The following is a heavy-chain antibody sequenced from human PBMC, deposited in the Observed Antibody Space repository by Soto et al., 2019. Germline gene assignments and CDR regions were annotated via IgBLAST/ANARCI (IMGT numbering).Heavy chain of an antibody. CDR3: ARVRYYGSGSFHWYYYGMDG. CDR2: IWYDGSNK. CDR1: GCTFSSYG. J-gene: IGHJ6*02. V-gene: IGHV3-33*01. Sequence: GGSRRLSCAASGCTFSSYGMHWVRQAPGKGLEWVAVIWYDGSNKYYADSVKGRFTISRDNSKNTLYLQMNSLRAEDTAVYYFARVRYYGSGSFHWYYYGMDGWGQGTTVTVSS. D-gene: IGHD3-10*01.